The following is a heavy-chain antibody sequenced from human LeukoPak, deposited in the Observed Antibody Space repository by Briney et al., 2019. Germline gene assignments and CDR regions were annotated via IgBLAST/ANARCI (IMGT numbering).Heavy chain of an antibody. CDR2: ITGSSGIT. CDR1: GFTFSSYA. V-gene: IGHV3-23*01. D-gene: IGHD6-13*01. J-gene: IGHJ4*02. CDR3: AKDRGFIAAAGSDY. Sequence: GGSLRLSCAASGFTFSSYAMSWVRQAPGKGLEWVSAITGSSGITYYADSVEGRFTISRDDSKNTLYLQMNSLRAEDTAVYYCAKDRGFIAAAGSDYWGQGTLVTVSS.